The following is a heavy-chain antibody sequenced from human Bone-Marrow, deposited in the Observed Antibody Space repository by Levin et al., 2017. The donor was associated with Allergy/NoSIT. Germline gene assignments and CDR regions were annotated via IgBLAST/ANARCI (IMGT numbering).Heavy chain of an antibody. CDR2: ISGSGGST. D-gene: IGHD3-3*01. Sequence: LSLTCAASGFTFSSYAMSWVRQAPGKGLEWVSAISGSGGSTYYADSVKGRFTISRDNSKNTLYLQMNSLRAEDTAVYYCATTSRGSMDYDFWSGYSHDNWFDPWGQGTLVTVSS. J-gene: IGHJ5*02. CDR1: GFTFSSYA. V-gene: IGHV3-23*01. CDR3: ATTSRGSMDYDFWSGYSHDNWFDP.